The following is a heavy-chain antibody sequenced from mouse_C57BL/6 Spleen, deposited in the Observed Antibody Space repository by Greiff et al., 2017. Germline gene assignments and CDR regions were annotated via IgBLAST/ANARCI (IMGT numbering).Heavy chain of an antibody. D-gene: IGHD1-1*01. CDR3: AKIHSSWFAY. CDR2: IWGDGST. J-gene: IGHJ3*01. Sequence: QVHVKQSGPGLVAPSQSLSITCTVSGFSLTSYGVSWVRQPPGKGLEWLGVIWGDGSTNYHSALISRLSISKDNSKSQVFLKLNSLQTDDTATYYCAKIHSSWFAYWGQGTLVTVSA. V-gene: IGHV2-3*01. CDR1: GFSLTSYG.